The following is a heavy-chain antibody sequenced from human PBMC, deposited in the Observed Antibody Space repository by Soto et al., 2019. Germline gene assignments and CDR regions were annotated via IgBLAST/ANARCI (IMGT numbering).Heavy chain of an antibody. CDR2: INHSGST. D-gene: IGHD2-2*01. CDR3: ARRVCGSSSCFPPYDAWLDP. J-gene: IGHJ5*02. CDR1: GGSFSGYY. Sequence: SETLSLTCAVYGGSFSGYYWSWIRQPPGKGLEWIGEINHSGSTNYNPSLKSRVTISVDTSKNQFSLKLSSVTAADTAVYYCARRVCGSSSCFPPYDAWLDPWGQGTLVTVSS. V-gene: IGHV4-34*01.